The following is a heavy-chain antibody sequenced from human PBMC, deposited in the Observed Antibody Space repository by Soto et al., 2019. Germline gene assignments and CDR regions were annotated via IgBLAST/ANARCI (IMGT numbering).Heavy chain of an antibody. J-gene: IGHJ5*02. CDR1: GGSISSGGYY. D-gene: IGHD2-2*01. CDR3: ARDRCSSTSCLFPGWFDP. V-gene: IGHV4-31*03. CDR2: IYYSGST. Sequence: LQPLSLTCTVSGGSISSGGYYWSRIRQHPGKGLEWIGYIYYSGSTYYNPSLKSRVTISVDTSKNQFSLKLSSVTAADTAVYYCARDRCSSTSCLFPGWFDPWGQGTLVTVSS.